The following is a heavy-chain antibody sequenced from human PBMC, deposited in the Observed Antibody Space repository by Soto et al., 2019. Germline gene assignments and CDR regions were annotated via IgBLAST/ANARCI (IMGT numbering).Heavy chain of an antibody. CDR1: GGSVSSSSYY. CDR2: TYYSAGT. V-gene: IGHV4-39*01. J-gene: IGHJ4*02. D-gene: IGHD6-13*01. CDR3: ARHASRGYSSSWYFED. Sequence: SETLSLTCNVSGGSVSSSSYYWGWIRQAPGKGLEWIVSTYYSAGTYYNPSLKSRITTSMDASKNQFSLTVASVTAADTAIYYCARHASRGYSSSWYFEDWGQGTPVTVSS.